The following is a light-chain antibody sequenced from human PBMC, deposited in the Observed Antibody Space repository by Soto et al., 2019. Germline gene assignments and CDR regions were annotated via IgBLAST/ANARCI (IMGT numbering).Light chain of an antibody. CDR2: GAS. CDR1: QSITSD. Sequence: IVMTHSHAPLSVSPGERATLSCRASQSITSDLAWYQQKPGQAPRLLIFGASTRATGIPARFSGSGSGTEFTLTISSLQSEDFAVYYCQQHSEWPLTFGQGTKV. CDR3: QQHSEWPLT. V-gene: IGKV3-15*01. J-gene: IGKJ1*01.